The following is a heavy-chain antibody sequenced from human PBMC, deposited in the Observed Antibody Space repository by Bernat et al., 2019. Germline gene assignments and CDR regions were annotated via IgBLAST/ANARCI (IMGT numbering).Heavy chain of an antibody. CDR2: ISGSGGST. CDR3: AKDPGKYWSGYYLDY. Sequence: EVQLLESGGGLVQPGGSLRLSCAASGFTFSSYAMSWVRQAPGKGLEWVSGISGSGGSTDYADSVKGRFTSSRDNSKNTLYLQMSSLGAEDTAVYYCAKDPGKYWSGYYLDYWGQGTLVTVSS. CDR1: GFTFSSYA. V-gene: IGHV3-23*01. D-gene: IGHD3-3*01. J-gene: IGHJ4*02.